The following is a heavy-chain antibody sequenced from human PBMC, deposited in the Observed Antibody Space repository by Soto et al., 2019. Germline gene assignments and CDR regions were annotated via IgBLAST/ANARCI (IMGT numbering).Heavy chain of an antibody. CDR2: ISGSGGST. D-gene: IGHD3-9*01. V-gene: IGHV3-23*01. CDR3: ANWAPSYYDILTGYWFDP. Sequence: GGSLRLSCAASGFIFSSYAMSWVRQAPGKGLEWVSAISGSGGSTYYADSVKGRFTISRDNSKNTLYLQKNSLRAEDTAVYYCANWAPSYYDILTGYWFDPWGQGTLVTVSS. J-gene: IGHJ5*02. CDR1: GFIFSSYA.